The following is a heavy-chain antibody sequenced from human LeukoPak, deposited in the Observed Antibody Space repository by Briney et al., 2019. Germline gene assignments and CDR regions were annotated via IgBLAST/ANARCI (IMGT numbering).Heavy chain of an antibody. CDR2: ISWNSGSI. CDR3: ARDYRVAAP. Sequence: GGSLRLSCAASGFTFDDYAMHWVRQAPGKGLEWVSGISWNSGSIGYADSVKGRFTISRDNAKNSLYLQMNSLRAEDTAVYYCARDYRVAAPWGQGTLVTVSS. D-gene: IGHD6-19*01. J-gene: IGHJ4*02. V-gene: IGHV3-9*01. CDR1: GFTFDDYA.